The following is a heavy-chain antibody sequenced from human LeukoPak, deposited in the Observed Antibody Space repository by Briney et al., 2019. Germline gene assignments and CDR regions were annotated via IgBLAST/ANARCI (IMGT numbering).Heavy chain of an antibody. D-gene: IGHD2-21*01. J-gene: IGHJ5*01. CDR1: GFTFTNYA. CDR2: ISATGGGA. V-gene: IGHV3-23*01. CDR3: AKQNCGGDCLGWFDS. Sequence: GGSLRLSCAASGFTFTNYAMSWVRQAAGKGLEWVSLISATGGGAYYADSVKGRFTISRDNSKNTLYLQINRLRAEDTAIYYCAKQNCGGDCLGWFDSWGQGTLVTVSS.